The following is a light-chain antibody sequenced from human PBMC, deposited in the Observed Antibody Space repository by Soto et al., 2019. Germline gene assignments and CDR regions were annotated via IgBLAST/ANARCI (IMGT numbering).Light chain of an antibody. V-gene: IGKV1-5*01. CDR3: QQYGRYPLT. J-gene: IGKJ4*01. CDR2: DVC. Sequence: DIQMTQSPSTLSASVGDRITITCRASQDISDWLAWYQQRPGKAPKLLIYDVCTLNSGVRSRFSGSRSGTEFTLPLSSLQPDYFATYYCQQYGRYPLTFGGGTKVDI. CDR1: QDISDW.